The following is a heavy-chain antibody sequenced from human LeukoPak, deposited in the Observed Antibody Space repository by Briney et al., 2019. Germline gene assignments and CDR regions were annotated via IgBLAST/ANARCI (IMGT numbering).Heavy chain of an antibody. CDR3: ARHFQAAYDI. CDR2: INQDGSAK. J-gene: IGHJ3*02. CDR1: GFRFSGYW. V-gene: IGHV3-7*01. Sequence: GGSLRLSCAASGFRFSGYWLSWVRQAPGKGLEWVAYINQDGSAKKYVDSVMGRFTISRDNAKNSLYLQMNNVRAEDTAVYYCARHFQAAYDIWGQGTRVTVSS.